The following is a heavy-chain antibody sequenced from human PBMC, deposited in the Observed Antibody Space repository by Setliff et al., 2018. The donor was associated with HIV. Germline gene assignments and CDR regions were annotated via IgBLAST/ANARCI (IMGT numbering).Heavy chain of an antibody. Sequence: PGESLTISCKGSRYIFTTYWIAWVRQMPGKGLEWMGIVYPGDSDTRYSPSFQGQVTISAGKSISTAYLHWTSLKASDTAMYYCATVDPYYGDYANYWGQGTLVTVSS. CDR1: RYIFTTYW. J-gene: IGHJ4*02. V-gene: IGHV5-51*01. CDR2: VYPGDSDT. CDR3: ATVDPYYGDYANY. D-gene: IGHD4-17*01.